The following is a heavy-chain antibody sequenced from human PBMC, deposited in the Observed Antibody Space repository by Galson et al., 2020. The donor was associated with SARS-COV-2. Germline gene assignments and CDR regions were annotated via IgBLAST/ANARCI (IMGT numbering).Heavy chain of an antibody. CDR1: GGSFSGYY. CDR3: ARAPDYNGNSGRLDY. D-gene: IGHD3-10*01. J-gene: IGHJ4*02. V-gene: IGHV4-34*01. Sequence: PSETLSLTCAVYGGSFSGYYWTWIRQSPGKGLEWIGEVNHSGSTNYNPSLKSRVTISVDTSKNQFSLKLSSVTAADTAMYYCARAPDYNGNSGRLDYWGQGTLVTVSS. CDR2: VNHSGST.